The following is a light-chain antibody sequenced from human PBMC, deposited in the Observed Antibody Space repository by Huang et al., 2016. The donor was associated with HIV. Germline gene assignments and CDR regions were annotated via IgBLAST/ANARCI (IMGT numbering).Light chain of an antibody. CDR2: SAS. J-gene: IGKJ5*01. CDR1: QSISTY. Sequence: IQMTQSPTSLSASVGDRVSIACRASQSISTYLNWYQQKPGKAPKLLISSASTRHLGVPSMFIVSGSGTDFTLTIRGLQLDDFATYYCQQSYSALSSFGPGTRL. CDR3: QQSYSALSS. V-gene: IGKV1-39*01.